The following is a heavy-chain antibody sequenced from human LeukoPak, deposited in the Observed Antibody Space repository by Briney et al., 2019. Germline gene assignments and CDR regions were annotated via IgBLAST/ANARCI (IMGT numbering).Heavy chain of an antibody. CDR2: INPNSGGT. Sequence: ASVKVSCKASGYTFTNYGLNWVRQAPGQGLEWMGWINPNSGGTNYAQKFQGRVTMTRDTSISTAYMELSRLRSDDTAVYYCVRGGLATSRTDGYYYYYYYMDVWGKGTTVTVSS. J-gene: IGHJ6*03. CDR1: GYTFTNYG. CDR3: VRGGLATSRTDGYYYYYYYMDV. V-gene: IGHV1-2*02. D-gene: IGHD1-26*01.